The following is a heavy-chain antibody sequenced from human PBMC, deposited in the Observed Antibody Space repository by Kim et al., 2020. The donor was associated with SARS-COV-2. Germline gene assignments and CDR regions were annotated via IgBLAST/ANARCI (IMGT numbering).Heavy chain of an antibody. V-gene: IGHV4-34*01. CDR3: ARGFLLADTPLRYFDWRFCGGTYYYYGMDV. J-gene: IGHJ6*02. Sequence: SETLSLTCAVYGGSFSGYYWSWIRQPPGKGLEWIGEINHSGSTNYNPSLKSRVTISVDTSKNQFSLKLSSVTAADTAVYYCARGFLLADTPLRYFDWRFCGGTYYYYGMDVWGQGTTVTVSS. CDR1: GGSFSGYY. D-gene: IGHD3-9*01. CDR2: INHSGST.